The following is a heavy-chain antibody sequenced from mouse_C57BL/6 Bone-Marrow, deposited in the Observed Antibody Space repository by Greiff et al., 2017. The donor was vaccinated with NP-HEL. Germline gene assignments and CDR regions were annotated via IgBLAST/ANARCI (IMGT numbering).Heavy chain of an antibody. J-gene: IGHJ1*03. Sequence: QVQLQQSGAELVRPGTSVKVSCKASGYAFTNYLIEWVKQRPGQGLEWIGVINPGSGGTNYNEKFKGKATLTADKSSSTADMQLSSLTSEDSAVYFFTSSAYGRVPPWYFDVWGTGTTVTVSS. V-gene: IGHV1-54*01. D-gene: IGHD1-1*01. CDR3: TSSAYGRVPPWYFDV. CDR1: GYAFTNYL. CDR2: INPGSGGT.